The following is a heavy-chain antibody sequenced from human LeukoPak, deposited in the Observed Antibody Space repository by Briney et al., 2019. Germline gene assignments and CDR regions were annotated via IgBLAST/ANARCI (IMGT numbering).Heavy chain of an antibody. CDR2: IYSGGST. D-gene: IGHD5-24*01. CDR1: GFTVSSNY. CDR3: ARENRRDGYISRYYGMDV. J-gene: IGHJ6*02. V-gene: IGHV3-66*01. Sequence: GGSLRLSCAASGFTVSSNYMSWVRQAPGKGLEWVSVIYSGGSTYYADSVKGRFTISRDDSKNTLYLQMNSLRAEDTAVYYCARENRRDGYISRYYGMDVWGQGTTVTVSS.